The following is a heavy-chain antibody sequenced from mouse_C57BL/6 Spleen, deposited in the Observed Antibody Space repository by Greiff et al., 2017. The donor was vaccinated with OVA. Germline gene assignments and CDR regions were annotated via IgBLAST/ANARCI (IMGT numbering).Heavy chain of an antibody. CDR2: IDPEDGAP. J-gene: IGHJ4*01. V-gene: IGHV14-2*01. D-gene: IGHD2-3*01. CDR1: GFNITDYY. Sequence: EVQLQESGAELVKPGASVKLSCTASGFNITDYYMHWVKQRTEQGLEWIGRIDPEDGAPKYAQKFKGKAHITADPSSNTAYLQLSSLTSEDTAVYYSARKDGYRNYNAVEYWGQKASVTVSS. CDR3: ARKDGYRNYNAVEY.